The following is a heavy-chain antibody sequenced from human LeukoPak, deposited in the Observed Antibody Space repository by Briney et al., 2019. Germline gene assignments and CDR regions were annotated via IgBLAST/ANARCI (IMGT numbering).Heavy chain of an antibody. J-gene: IGHJ4*02. CDR3: ARTTYYEVDY. Sequence: SETLSLTCSVSGGSISSSGSSSYYWTWIRQPPGKGLEWIGNIYYSGNTYYNPSLKSRVTISVDTSKNQFSLKLSSVTAADTAVYYCARTTYYEVDYWGQGTLVTVSS. CDR1: GGSISSSGSSSYY. V-gene: IGHV4-39*07. D-gene: IGHD3-22*01. CDR2: IYYSGNT.